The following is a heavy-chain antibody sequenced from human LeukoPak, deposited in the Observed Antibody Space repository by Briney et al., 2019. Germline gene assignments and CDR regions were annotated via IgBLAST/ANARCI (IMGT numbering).Heavy chain of an antibody. V-gene: IGHV1-69*04. CDR2: IIPILGIA. J-gene: IGHJ5*02. CDR1: GGTFSSYA. Sequence: SVKVSCKASGGTFSSYAISWVRQAPGQGLEWMGRIIPILGIANYAQKFQGRVTITADKSTSTAYMELSSLRSEDTAVYYCARSDARYNWFDPWGQGTLVTVSS. CDR3: ARSDARYNWFDP.